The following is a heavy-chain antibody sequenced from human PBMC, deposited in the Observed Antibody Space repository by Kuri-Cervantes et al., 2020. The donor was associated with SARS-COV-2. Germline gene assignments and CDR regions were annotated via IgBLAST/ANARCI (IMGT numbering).Heavy chain of an antibody. V-gene: IGHV4-39*01. CDR3: ARPNSPYTIFGSVNYYYMDV. CDR1: GGSISSSSYY. CDR2: IYTSGST. D-gene: IGHD3-3*01. Sequence: SETLSLTCTVSGGSISSSSYYWGWIRQPPGKGLEWIGRIYTSGSTYYNPSLKSRVTISVDTSKNQFSLKLSSVTAADTAVYYCARPNSPYTIFGSVNYYYMDVWGKGTTVTVSS. J-gene: IGHJ6*03.